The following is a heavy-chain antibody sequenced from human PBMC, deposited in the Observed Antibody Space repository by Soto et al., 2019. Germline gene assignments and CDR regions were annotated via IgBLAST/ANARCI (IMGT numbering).Heavy chain of an antibody. CDR3: ARVYCSSTSCSYFDY. V-gene: IGHV3-74*01. CDR2: IDRDGSDT. D-gene: IGHD2-2*01. CDR1: GFTLSSYW. J-gene: IGHJ4*02. Sequence: VGSLRLSCAGSGFTLSSYWMHWVRQAPGKGLVWVSRIDRDGSDTSYADSVKGRFTISRDNAKNTVHLQMNSLRAEDTAVYYCARVYCSSTSCSYFDYWSQGTLVSVSS.